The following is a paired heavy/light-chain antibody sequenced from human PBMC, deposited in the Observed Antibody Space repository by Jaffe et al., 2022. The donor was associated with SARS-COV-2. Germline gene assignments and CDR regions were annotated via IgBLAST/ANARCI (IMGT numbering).Light chain of an antibody. CDR1: QSISSW. Sequence: DIQMTQSPSTLSASVGDRVTITCRASQSISSWLAWYQQKPGKAPKLLIYKASSLESGVPSRFSGSGSGTEFTLTISSLQPDDFATYYCQQYNSYSSVTFGQGTKVEIK. J-gene: IGKJ1*01. V-gene: IGKV1-5*03. CDR2: KAS. CDR3: QQYNSYSSVT.
Heavy chain of an antibody. Sequence: EVQLVESGGGLVQPGRSLRLSCAASGFTFDDYAMHWVRQAPGKGLEWVSGISWNSGSIGYADSVKGRFTISRDNAKNSLYLQMNSLRAEDTALYYCAKDSGGCSGGSCYSRQYNWFDPWGQGTLVTVSS. CDR2: ISWNSGSI. V-gene: IGHV3-9*01. J-gene: IGHJ5*02. CDR3: AKDSGGCSGGSCYSRQYNWFDP. CDR1: GFTFDDYA. D-gene: IGHD2-15*01.